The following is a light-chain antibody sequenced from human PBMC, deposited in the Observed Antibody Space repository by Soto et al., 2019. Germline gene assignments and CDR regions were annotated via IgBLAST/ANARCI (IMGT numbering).Light chain of an antibody. CDR1: SSDVGRYNI. J-gene: IGLJ2*01. CDR2: EGS. CDR3: CSYAGDRDLI. V-gene: IGLV2-23*01. Sequence: QSALTQPASVSGSPGQSITISCTGSSSDVGRYNIVSWYQQHPGKAPRLMIYEGSQRPSGVSDRFSGSKSGNTASLTISGLQADDEADYYCCSYAGDRDLIFGGGTQLTVL.